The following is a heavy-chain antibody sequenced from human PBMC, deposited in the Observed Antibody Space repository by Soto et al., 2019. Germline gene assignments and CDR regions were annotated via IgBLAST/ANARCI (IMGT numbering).Heavy chain of an antibody. J-gene: IGHJ4*02. CDR3: ARRSTYCSSSGCYFDY. V-gene: IGHV5-51*01. CDR1: GYSFISYW. Sequence: GESLKISCKVSGYSFISYWIVWVRQMPGKGLEYMGIIYPGDSDTRYSPSFQGQVTISADKSISTAYLQWSSLKASDTAMYYRARRSTYCSSSGCYFDYWGQGIPVTVSS. CDR2: IYPGDSDT. D-gene: IGHD2-2*01.